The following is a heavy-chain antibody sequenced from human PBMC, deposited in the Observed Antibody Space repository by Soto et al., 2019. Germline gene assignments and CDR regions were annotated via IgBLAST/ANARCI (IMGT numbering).Heavy chain of an antibody. Sequence: QVQLVKLGPGVKKPGSSGKVSCKASEGTFSSYAITWVRQAPGQGLEWMGGIIPIFGTANYAQKFQGRVTITADESTSTAYMELSSLRSEDTAVYYCARDSGDYDYWYFDLWGRGTLVTVSS. V-gene: IGHV1-69*12. D-gene: IGHD4-17*01. J-gene: IGHJ2*01. CDR2: IIPIFGTA. CDR3: ARDSGDYDYWYFDL. CDR1: EGTFSSYA.